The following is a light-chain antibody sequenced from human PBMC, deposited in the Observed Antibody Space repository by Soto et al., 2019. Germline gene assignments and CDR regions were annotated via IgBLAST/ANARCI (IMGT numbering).Light chain of an antibody. Sequence: EIVLTQSPATLSLSPGERATLSCRASQSVSSYLAWYQQRPGQAPRLLIYDTSNRATGIPARFSGSGSGTAFTLTISSLEPEDFAVYYCQQRSTSWLTFGGGTKVEIK. CDR1: QSVSSY. V-gene: IGKV3-11*01. J-gene: IGKJ4*01. CDR2: DTS. CDR3: QQRSTSWLT.